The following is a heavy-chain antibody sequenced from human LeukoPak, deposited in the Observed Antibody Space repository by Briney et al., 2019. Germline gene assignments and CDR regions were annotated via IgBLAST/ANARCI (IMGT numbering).Heavy chain of an antibody. Sequence: SETLSLTCTVSGYSISSGYYWGWIRQPPGKGLEWIGSIYHSGSTYYNPSLKSRVTISVDTSKNQFSLKLSSVTAADTAVYYCARHVATTIDYWGQGTLVTVSS. V-gene: IGHV4-38-2*02. J-gene: IGHJ4*02. CDR3: ARHVATTIDY. CDR2: IYHSGST. D-gene: IGHD5-12*01. CDR1: GYSISSGYY.